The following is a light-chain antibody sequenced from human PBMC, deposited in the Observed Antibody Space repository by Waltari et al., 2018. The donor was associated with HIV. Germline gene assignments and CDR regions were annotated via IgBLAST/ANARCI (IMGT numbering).Light chain of an antibody. CDR1: SGSIASNY. Sequence: NFMLTQPHSVSESPGKTVTISCTRSSGSIASNYVQWYQQRPGSSPTTVIYEDNQRPSGVPARVSGSIDSSSNSASLTISGLKTEDEADYYCQSYDSSNHWVFCGGTKLTVL. J-gene: IGLJ3*02. CDR2: EDN. CDR3: QSYDSSNHWV. V-gene: IGLV6-57*01.